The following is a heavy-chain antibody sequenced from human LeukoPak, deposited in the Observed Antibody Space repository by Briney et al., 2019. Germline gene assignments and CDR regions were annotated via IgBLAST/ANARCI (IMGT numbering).Heavy chain of an antibody. Sequence: PSETLSLTCTVSGGSISSSSYYWGWIRQPPGTGLEWIGSIYYSGSTYYNPSLKSRVTISVDTSKNQFSLKLSSVTAADTAVYYCASQKYSSSWYARYYFDYWGQGTLVTVSS. J-gene: IGHJ4*02. CDR1: GGSISSSSYY. CDR2: IYYSGST. D-gene: IGHD6-13*01. V-gene: IGHV4-39*01. CDR3: ASQKYSSSWYARYYFDY.